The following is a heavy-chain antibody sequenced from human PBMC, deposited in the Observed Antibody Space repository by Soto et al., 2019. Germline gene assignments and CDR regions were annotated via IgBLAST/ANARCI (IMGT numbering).Heavy chain of an antibody. J-gene: IGHJ4*02. CDR3: ARGWHSYGYYFDY. CDR2: IYSGGST. Sequence: GGSLGVSCAASGFTVSSNYMSWVRQAPWKGLGWGSGIYSGGSTYSADSGKGRFTISRDNSKNTLYLQMNRLRDEDTAVYYCARGWHSYGYYFDYWGQGTLVTVSS. D-gene: IGHD5-18*01. CDR1: GFTVSSNY. V-gene: IGHV3-53*01.